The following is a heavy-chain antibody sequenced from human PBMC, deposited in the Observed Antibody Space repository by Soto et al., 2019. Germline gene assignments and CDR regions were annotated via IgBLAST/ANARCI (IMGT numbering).Heavy chain of an antibody. J-gene: IGHJ3*02. Sequence: GGSLRLSCAASGFTFSSYSMNWVRQAPGKGLEWVSSISSSSSYIYYADSVKGRFTISRDNAKNSPYLQMNSPRAEDTAVYYCARDSQVCYDIWGQGTMVTVSS. CDR2: ISSSSSYI. V-gene: IGHV3-21*01. CDR3: ARDSQVCYDI. CDR1: GFTFSSYS. D-gene: IGHD2-21*01.